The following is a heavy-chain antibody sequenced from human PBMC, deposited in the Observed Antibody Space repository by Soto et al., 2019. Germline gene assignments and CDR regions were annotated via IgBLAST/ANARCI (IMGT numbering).Heavy chain of an antibody. J-gene: IGHJ5*02. D-gene: IGHD3-3*01. CDR2: INAGNGNT. Sequence: GASVKVSCKASGYTFTSYAMHWVRQAPGQRLEWMGWINAGNGNTKYSQKFQGRVTITRDTSASTAYMELSSLRSEDTAVYYCARGYAPPIFGVPQPRYWRGFDPWGQGTLVTVSS. CDR1: GYTFTSYA. CDR3: ARGYAPPIFGVPQPRYWRGFDP. V-gene: IGHV1-3*01.